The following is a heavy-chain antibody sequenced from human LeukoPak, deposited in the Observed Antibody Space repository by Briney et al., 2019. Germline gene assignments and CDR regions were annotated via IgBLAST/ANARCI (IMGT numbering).Heavy chain of an antibody. CDR3: ARDHRYGYSSSGYHLVQIDY. CDR2: LSSSSTYI. D-gene: IGHD6-13*01. J-gene: IGHJ4*02. CDR1: GFTFSSCS. Sequence: GGSLRLSCAASGFTFSSCSMNWVRQAPGKALEWVSSLSSSSTYIFYADSVKGRFTISRDNAKNSLYLQMNSLRAEDTAVYYCARDHRYGYSSSGYHLVQIDYWGQGTLVTVSS. V-gene: IGHV3-21*01.